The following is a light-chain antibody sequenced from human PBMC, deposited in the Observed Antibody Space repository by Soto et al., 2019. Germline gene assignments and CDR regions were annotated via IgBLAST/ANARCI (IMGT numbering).Light chain of an antibody. Sequence: EIVLTQSPATMSLSPGERATLYCRASQSVSSYLAGYQQKPGQAPRLLIYDASNRATVIPARFSGSGSGTDFTLTISSLEPEDFAVYYCPQRSNWPSITFGQGTRLEIK. CDR3: PQRSNWPSIT. V-gene: IGKV3-11*01. CDR1: QSVSSY. J-gene: IGKJ5*01. CDR2: DAS.